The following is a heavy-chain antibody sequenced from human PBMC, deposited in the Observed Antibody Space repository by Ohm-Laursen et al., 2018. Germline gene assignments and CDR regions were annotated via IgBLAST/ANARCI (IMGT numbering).Heavy chain of an antibody. CDR1: GYTFTSYD. D-gene: IGHD1-14*01. Sequence: ASVKVSCNASGYTFTSYDINWVRQATGQGLEWMGWMNPNSGNTGYAQKFQGRVTMTRNTSISTAYMELSSLRAEDTAVYYCAKDRWRTGTSTFDYWGQGTLVTVSS. J-gene: IGHJ4*02. V-gene: IGHV1-8*01. CDR3: AKDRWRTGTSTFDY. CDR2: MNPNSGNT.